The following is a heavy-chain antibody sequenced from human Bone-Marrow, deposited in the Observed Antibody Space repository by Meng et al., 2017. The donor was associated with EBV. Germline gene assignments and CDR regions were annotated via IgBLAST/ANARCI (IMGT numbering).Heavy chain of an antibody. D-gene: IGHD2-21*02. Sequence: GQLVQPGAEVKKPGASVTVSCKGAGYTFSSFDINWVRQATGQGLEWMGWMSPDSGKTGYAEKFQGRVTLTRDTSINTAYLELSSLTSEDTAVYYCARNLYGDGMRDYWGQGTLVTVSS. J-gene: IGHJ4*02. CDR2: MSPDSGKT. CDR1: GYTFSSFD. V-gene: IGHV1-8*01. CDR3: ARNLYGDGMRDY.